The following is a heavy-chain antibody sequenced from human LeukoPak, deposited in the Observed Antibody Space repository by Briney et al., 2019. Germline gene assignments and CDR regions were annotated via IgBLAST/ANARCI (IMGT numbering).Heavy chain of an antibody. CDR2: ISSSSYI. Sequence: GGSLRLSCAASGFTFSSYSMNWVRQAPGKGLEWVSSISSSSYIYYADSVKGRFTISRDDAQNSLYLQMNSLRAEDTAVYYCARDLLYYYDSSGSDYFDYWGQGTLVTVSS. J-gene: IGHJ4*02. CDR3: ARDLLYYYDSSGSDYFDY. D-gene: IGHD3-22*01. CDR1: GFTFSSYS. V-gene: IGHV3-21*01.